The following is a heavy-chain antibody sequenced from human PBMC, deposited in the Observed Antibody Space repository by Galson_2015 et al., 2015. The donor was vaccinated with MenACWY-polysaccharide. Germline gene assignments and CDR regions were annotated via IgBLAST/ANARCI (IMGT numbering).Heavy chain of an antibody. CDR3: ARSHVVVVTAIQDTNSFDI. CDR1: GFTFSTYG. D-gene: IGHD2-21*02. J-gene: IGHJ3*02. CDR2: IWYDGSNK. V-gene: IGHV3-33*01. Sequence: LRLSCAASGFTFSTYGMHWVRQAPGKGLEWVAVIWYDGSNKYYTDSVKGRFTISRDNSKNTLYLQMNSLRAEDTAVYYCARSHVVVVTAIQDTNSFDIWGQGTMVTVSS.